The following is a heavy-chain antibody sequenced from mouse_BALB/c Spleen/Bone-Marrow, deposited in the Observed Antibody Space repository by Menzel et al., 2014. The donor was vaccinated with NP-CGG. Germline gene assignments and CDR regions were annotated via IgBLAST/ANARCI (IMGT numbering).Heavy chain of an antibody. CDR2: INSNGGST. Sequence: EVKLVESGGGLVQPGGSLKLSCAASGFTFSSYGMSWVRQTPDKRRELVATINSNGGSTYYPDSAKGRFTISRDNAKNTLYLQMSSLKSEDTAMYYCARDSNDYWGQGTTLTVSS. CDR3: ARDSNDY. V-gene: IGHV5-6-3*01. J-gene: IGHJ2*01. CDR1: GFTFSSYG.